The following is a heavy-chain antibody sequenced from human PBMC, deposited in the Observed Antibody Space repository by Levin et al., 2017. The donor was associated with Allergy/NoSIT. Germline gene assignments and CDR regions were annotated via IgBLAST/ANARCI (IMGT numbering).Heavy chain of an antibody. Sequence: SETLSLTCTVSGGSISSYYWSWIRQPPGKGLEWIGYIYYSGSTNYNPSLKSRVTISVDTSKNQYSLKLSSVTAADTAVYYCARDNGGSLDYWGQGTLVTVSS. CDR2: IYYSGST. J-gene: IGHJ4*02. D-gene: IGHD2-15*01. CDR3: ARDNGGSLDY. CDR1: GGSISSYY. V-gene: IGHV4-59*01.